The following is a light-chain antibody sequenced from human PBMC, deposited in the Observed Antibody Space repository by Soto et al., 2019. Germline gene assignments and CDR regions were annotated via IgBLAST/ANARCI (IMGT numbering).Light chain of an antibody. V-gene: IGKV3-20*01. CDR3: QVYGSTPKT. CDR2: GAS. Sequence: EIVLTQSPSTLSLSPGERASLSCRATQTVSGNSLAWYQQKPGQAPKLLIHGASTRATGIPDRFSGSGSRKDVTLSISRQEPENFAVYYCQVYGSTPKTFGQGTKVEVK. CDR1: QTVSGNS. J-gene: IGKJ1*01.